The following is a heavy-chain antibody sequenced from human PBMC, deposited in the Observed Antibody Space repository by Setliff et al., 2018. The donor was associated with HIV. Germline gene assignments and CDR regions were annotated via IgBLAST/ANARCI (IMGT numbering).Heavy chain of an antibody. D-gene: IGHD2-15*01. CDR2: IRYDGDNK. CDR3: AKAFGYCSGGSCPVLMDV. Sequence: GGSLRLSCAASGFTFSSHWMVWVRQAPGKGLEWVAFIRYDGDNKYYADSVKGRFTISRDNSKNTLYLQMNSLRAKDAAVYYCAKAFGYCSGGSCPVLMDVWGKGTTVTVSS. J-gene: IGHJ6*03. CDR1: GFTFSSHW. V-gene: IGHV3-30*02.